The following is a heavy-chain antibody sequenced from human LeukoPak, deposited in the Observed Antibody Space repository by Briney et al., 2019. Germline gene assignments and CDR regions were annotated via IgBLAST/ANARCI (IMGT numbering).Heavy chain of an antibody. D-gene: IGHD3-10*01. CDR3: ARGSITMVRGPFDI. CDR1: GGSFSGYY. Sequence: SETLSLTCAVYGGSFSGYYWSWIRQPPGKGLEWIGEINHSGSTNYNPSLKSRVTISVDTSKNQFSLKLSSVTAADTAVYYCARGSITMVRGPFDIWGQGTMVTVSS. V-gene: IGHV4-34*01. CDR2: INHSGST. J-gene: IGHJ3*02.